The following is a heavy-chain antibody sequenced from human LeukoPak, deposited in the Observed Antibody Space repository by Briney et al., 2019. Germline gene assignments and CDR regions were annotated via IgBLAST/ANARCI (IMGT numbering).Heavy chain of an antibody. CDR2: ISSDGSDK. V-gene: IGHV3-30-3*01. CDR3: ARVRKGYFDY. CDR1: GFTFSPHA. J-gene: IGHJ4*02. Sequence: GGSLRLSCAASGFTFSPHAMHWVRQAPGKGLKWVAVISSDGSDKYYADSVKGRFTISRDNSKNTLYLQMNSLRAEDTAVYYCARVRKGYFDYWGQGTLVTVSS.